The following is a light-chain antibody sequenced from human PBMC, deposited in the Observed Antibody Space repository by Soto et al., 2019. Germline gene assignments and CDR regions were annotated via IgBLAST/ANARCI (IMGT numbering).Light chain of an antibody. CDR3: QQSFTAPPYT. J-gene: IGKJ2*01. V-gene: IGKV1-39*01. CDR1: QSVNIY. Sequence: DIQMTQSPSSLSASVGDRVIITCRTSQSVNIYLNWYQQKPGQVPELLISAASNLRSGVPSRFSGSGSGTDFSLAINGLQPEDFATYYCQQSFTAPPYTFGQGTRLEIK. CDR2: AAS.